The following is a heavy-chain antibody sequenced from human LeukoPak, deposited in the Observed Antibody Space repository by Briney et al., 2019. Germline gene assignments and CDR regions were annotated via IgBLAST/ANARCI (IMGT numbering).Heavy chain of an antibody. Sequence: GGSLRLSCAASGFSFSNYAMSWVRRAPGKGLEWVSAISGRGANTYYADSVKGRFTISRDNSKNTLYMQMNSLRAEDTAVYYCAKAVVVPTATPFDYWGQGTLVTVSS. D-gene: IGHD2-2*01. CDR3: AKAVVVPTATPFDY. V-gene: IGHV3-23*01. CDR2: ISGRGANT. J-gene: IGHJ4*02. CDR1: GFSFSNYA.